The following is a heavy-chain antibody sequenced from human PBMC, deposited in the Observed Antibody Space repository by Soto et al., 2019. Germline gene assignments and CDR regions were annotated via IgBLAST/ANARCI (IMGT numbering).Heavy chain of an antibody. Sequence: PSETLSLTCTVSGGSISSGGYYWSWIRQHPGKGLEWIGYIYYSGSTYYNPSLKSRVTISVDTSKNQFSLKLSSVTAADAAVYYCSREGELSIWFDPWGQGTLVTVSX. D-gene: IGHD1-7*01. J-gene: IGHJ5*02. CDR2: IYYSGST. CDR1: GGSISSGGYY. CDR3: SREGELSIWFDP. V-gene: IGHV4-31*03.